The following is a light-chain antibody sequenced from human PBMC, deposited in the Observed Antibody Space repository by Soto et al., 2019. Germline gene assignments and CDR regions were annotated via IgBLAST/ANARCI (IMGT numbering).Light chain of an antibody. V-gene: IGLV1-44*01. J-gene: IGLJ2*01. CDR2: RIN. CDR3: ASWDDSLGGHVV. Sequence: QSVLTQSPSASGTPGQRVTISCSGSGSNIGSNPVNWYQQLPGTAPKLLIYRINQRPSGVPDRFSGSKSVTSASLAISGLQSEDEADYYCASWDDSLGGHVVFGGGTKLTVL. CDR1: GSNIGSNP.